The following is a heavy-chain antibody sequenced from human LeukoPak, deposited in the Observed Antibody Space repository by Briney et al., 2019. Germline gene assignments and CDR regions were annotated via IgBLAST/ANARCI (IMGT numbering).Heavy chain of an antibody. CDR1: GYTFTSYY. Sequence: ASVKVSCKASGYTFTSYYMHWVRQAPGQGLEWMGIINPSGGSTSYAQKFQGRVTMTRDTSTSTVYMELSSLRSEDTAVYYCARGGFQGIAAACRGGNRDYYFDYWGQGTLVTVSS. D-gene: IGHD6-13*01. CDR2: INPSGGST. V-gene: IGHV1-46*01. J-gene: IGHJ4*02. CDR3: ARGGFQGIAAACRGGNRDYYFDY.